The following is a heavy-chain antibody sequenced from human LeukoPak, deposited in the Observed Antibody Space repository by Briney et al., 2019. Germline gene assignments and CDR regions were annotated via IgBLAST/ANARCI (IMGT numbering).Heavy chain of an antibody. V-gene: IGHV3-23*01. CDR2: ISGSGGST. Sequence: GGSLRLSCAASGFTFSSYAMSWVRQAPGKGLEWVSAISGSGGSTYYADSVKGRFTISRDNSKNTLYLQMNSLRAEDTAVYYCAKAVYYYDSSGYYYVWGYFDYWGQGTLVTVSS. D-gene: IGHD3-22*01. J-gene: IGHJ4*02. CDR1: GFTFSSYA. CDR3: AKAVYYYDSSGYYYVWGYFDY.